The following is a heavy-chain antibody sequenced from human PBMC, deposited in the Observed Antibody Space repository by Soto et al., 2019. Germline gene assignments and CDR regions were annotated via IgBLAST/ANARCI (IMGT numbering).Heavy chain of an antibody. Sequence: QVQLVQSGAEVKKPGSSVKVSCKASGGTFSSYAISWVRQAPGQGLEWMGGIIPIFGTANYAQKFQGRVTITADESTSTAYMELSSLRSEDTDVYYCARGPDYYDSSGYYVFDYWGQGTLVTVSS. CDR2: IIPIFGTA. CDR3: ARGPDYYDSSGYYVFDY. D-gene: IGHD3-22*01. V-gene: IGHV1-69*01. CDR1: GGTFSSYA. J-gene: IGHJ4*02.